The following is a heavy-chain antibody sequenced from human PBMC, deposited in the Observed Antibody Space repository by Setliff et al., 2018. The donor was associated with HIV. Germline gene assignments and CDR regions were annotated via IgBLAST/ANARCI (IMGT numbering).Heavy chain of an antibody. CDR2: IYYSGRT. CDR3: ARFAYYSDSGGYYHH. CDR1: GGSISSGRYY. J-gene: IGHJ4*02. Sequence: SETLSLTCTVSGGSISSGRYYWSWIRQPAGKGLEWIGDIYYSGRTNYNPSLKSRVTMSVDTSKNQFSLKLSSVTAADTAVYYCARFAYYSDSGGYYHHWGQGALVTVSS. V-gene: IGHV4-61*10. D-gene: IGHD3-22*01.